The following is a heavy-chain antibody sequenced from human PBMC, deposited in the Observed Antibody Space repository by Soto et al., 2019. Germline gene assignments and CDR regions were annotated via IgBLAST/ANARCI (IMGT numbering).Heavy chain of an antibody. CDR1: GGSISSVGHY. J-gene: IGHJ6*02. Sequence: TLSLTCSVSGGSISSVGHYWTWIRQQPGKGLEWIGYIYYSGSTDYNPSLKSRVTISVDRSKNQFSLNLSSVTAADTAIYYCARESGGYDSSTRYGLDVWGQWTTVTVSS. V-gene: IGHV4-31*03. CDR3: ARESGGYDSSTRYGLDV. CDR2: IYYSGST. D-gene: IGHD6-25*01.